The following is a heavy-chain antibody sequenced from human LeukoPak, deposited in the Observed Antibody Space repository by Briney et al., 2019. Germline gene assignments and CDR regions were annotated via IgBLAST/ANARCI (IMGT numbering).Heavy chain of an antibody. D-gene: IGHD3-22*01. V-gene: IGHV1-2*02. J-gene: IGHJ4*02. CDR1: GYTFTSYY. Sequence: GASVKVSCKASGYTFTSYYMHWVRQAPGQGLEWMGWINPNSGGTNYAQKFQGRVTMTRDTSISTAYMELSRLRSDDTAVYYCARDPNPYYYDSSGYGVLDYWGQGTLVTVSS. CDR3: ARDPNPYYYDSSGYGVLDY. CDR2: INPNSGGT.